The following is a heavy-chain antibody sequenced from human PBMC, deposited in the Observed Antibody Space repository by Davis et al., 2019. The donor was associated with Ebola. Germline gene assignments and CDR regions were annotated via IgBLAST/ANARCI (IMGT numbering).Heavy chain of an antibody. J-gene: IGHJ6*03. V-gene: IGHV5-51*01. CDR2: IYPGDSDT. D-gene: IGHD3-10*01. Sequence: GESLKISCKGSGYSFTSYWIGWVRQMPGKGLEWMGIIYPGDSDTRYSPSFQGQVTISADKSISTAYLQWSSLKASDTAMYYCARSLITMVRGAPYYYYYMDVWGKGTTVTVSS. CDR3: ARSLITMVRGAPYYYYYMDV. CDR1: GYSFTSYW.